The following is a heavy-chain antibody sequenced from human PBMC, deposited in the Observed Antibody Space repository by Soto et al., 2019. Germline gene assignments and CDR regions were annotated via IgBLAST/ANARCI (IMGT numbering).Heavy chain of an antibody. J-gene: IGHJ4*01. D-gene: IGHD6-13*01. CDR3: AKDIEPPGLFFDY. Sequence: SETLSLTCTVSGGSISSRSYYWGWIRQPPGKGLEWIGSMHHSGTNYYTPSLKSRVTISRDDAKNSLYLQMNSLRAEDTAVYYCAKDIEPPGLFFDYWGQGTLVTVSS. V-gene: IGHV4-39*07. CDR1: GGSISSRSYY. CDR2: MHHSGTN.